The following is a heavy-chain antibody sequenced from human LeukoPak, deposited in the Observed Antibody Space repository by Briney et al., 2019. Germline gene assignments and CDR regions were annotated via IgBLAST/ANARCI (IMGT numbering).Heavy chain of an antibody. Sequence: GGSLRLSCAASGFTFSSYAMTWVRQAPGKGLEWVSTLSSSGNSTYYADSVKGRFTISGDDSKNTLFLQMNSLRAEDTAVYYCAKRGQLGYWGQGTLVTVSS. J-gene: IGHJ4*02. CDR1: GFTFSSYA. CDR2: LSSSGNST. V-gene: IGHV3-23*01. D-gene: IGHD3-16*01. CDR3: AKRGQLGY.